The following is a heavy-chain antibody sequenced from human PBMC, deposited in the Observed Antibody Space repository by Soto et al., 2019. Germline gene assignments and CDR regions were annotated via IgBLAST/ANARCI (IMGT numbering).Heavy chain of an antibody. CDR3: ARVPIDTYMIYWSDP. CDR2: IYFSGRT. Sequence: SETLSLTCTVAGDSVSSGDYYWTWIRQPPGKGLEWVGHIYFSGRTNYIPSLESRVTISLDTSKNQFSLKLTSVTAADTAVYYCARVPIDTYMIYWSDPWGQGTLVTVSS. J-gene: IGHJ5*02. D-gene: IGHD3-16*01. V-gene: IGHV4-61*08. CDR1: GDSVSSGDYY.